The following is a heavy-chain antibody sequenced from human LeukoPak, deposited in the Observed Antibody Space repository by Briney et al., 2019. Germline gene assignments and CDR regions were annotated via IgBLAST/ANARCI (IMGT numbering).Heavy chain of an antibody. CDR3: ARETEPLDYGDSTNLDY. CDR2: IGGRTGNI. Sequence: GGSLRLSCAASGFIFSTYSMNWVRQAPGKGLEWVAFIGGRTGNIYYADSVKGRFTISRDDAKSSVFLHMNSLRADDTAVYYCARETEPLDYGDSTNLDYWGQGTLVTVPS. V-gene: IGHV3-21*01. D-gene: IGHD4/OR15-4a*01. J-gene: IGHJ4*02. CDR1: GFIFSTYS.